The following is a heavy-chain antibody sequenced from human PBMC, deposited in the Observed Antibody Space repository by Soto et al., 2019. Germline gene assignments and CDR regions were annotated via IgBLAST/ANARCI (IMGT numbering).Heavy chain of an antibody. V-gene: IGHV2-26*01. CDR2: ILSSHED. Sequence: SGPTLVNPTDTLTLTCAVSGFSLTNPRMGVSWIRQPPGRALEWLAHILSSHEDSYSPSLKNRLTISKDTSKSQVVLTMTHMDPADTATYYCARVSVYYDNSGYYSFDHWGQGILVTVSS. CDR1: GFSLTNPRMG. CDR3: ARVSVYYDNSGYYSFDH. J-gene: IGHJ5*02. D-gene: IGHD3-22*01.